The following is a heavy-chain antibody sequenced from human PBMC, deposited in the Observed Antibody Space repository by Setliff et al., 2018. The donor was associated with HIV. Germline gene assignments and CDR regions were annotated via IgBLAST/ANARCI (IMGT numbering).Heavy chain of an antibody. V-gene: IGHV1-2*06. J-gene: IGHJ4*02. Sequence: ASVKVSCKASGYSFSGYYMSWMRQAPGQALEWMGRINPNNGATEYAQKFQGRVTMTSDSLTSTAHMELTRLRSDDTAVYYCARDLGIVIPFDYWGQGTLVTVSS. CDR3: ARDLGIVIPFDY. CDR2: INPNNGAT. CDR1: GYSFSGYY. D-gene: IGHD3-16*01.